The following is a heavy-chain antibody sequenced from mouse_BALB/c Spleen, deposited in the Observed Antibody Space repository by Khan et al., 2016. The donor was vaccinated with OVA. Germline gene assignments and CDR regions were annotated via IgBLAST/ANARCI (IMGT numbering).Heavy chain of an antibody. D-gene: IGHD1-1*01. V-gene: IGHV2-3*01. CDR1: GFSLTRYG. CDR3: TKVTPDYYSMDY. J-gene: IGHJ4*01. CDR2: IWGDGST. Sequence: QIQLVQSGPGLVAPSQSLSITCTVSGFSLTRYGVNWVRQPPGKGLEWLGVIWGDGSTNYHSTLKSRLIISKDNSESQVFLKLNSLQTDDTATYYCTKVTPDYYSMDYWGQGTSVTVSS.